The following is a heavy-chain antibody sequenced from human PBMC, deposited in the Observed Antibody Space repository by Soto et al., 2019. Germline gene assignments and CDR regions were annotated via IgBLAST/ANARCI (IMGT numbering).Heavy chain of an antibody. CDR2: ISTSSSYT. CDR3: ARLRLTGYFDY. J-gene: IGHJ4*02. CDR1: GFTFSDHY. Sequence: GMDWPGGSLRLSCVASGFTFSDHYMTWIRQAPGKGLEWLSYISTSSSYTNYADSVKGRFTISRDNAMNSLYLQMNSLRAEDTAVYYCARLRLTGYFDYWGQGTLVTVSS. V-gene: IGHV3-11*03.